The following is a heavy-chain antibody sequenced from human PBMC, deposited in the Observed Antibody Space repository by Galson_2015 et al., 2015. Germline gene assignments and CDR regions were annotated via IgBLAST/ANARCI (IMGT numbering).Heavy chain of an antibody. CDR3: ARKTIWGYFDY. J-gene: IGHJ4*02. CDR2: IWYDGSNK. Sequence: SLRLSCAASGFTFSSYGMHWVRQAPGKGLEWVAVIWYDGSNKYYADSVKGRFTISRDNSKNTLYLQMNSLRAEDTAVYYCARKTIWGYFDYWGQGTLVTVSS. CDR1: GFTFSSYG. D-gene: IGHD7-27*01. V-gene: IGHV3-33*01.